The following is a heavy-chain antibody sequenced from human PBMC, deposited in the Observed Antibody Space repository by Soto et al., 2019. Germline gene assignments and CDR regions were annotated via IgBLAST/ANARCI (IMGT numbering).Heavy chain of an antibody. J-gene: IGHJ4*02. Sequence: SGPTLVNPTETLTLTCSVSGFSLTDTRMGVSWIRQAPGKALEWLAHIISNDDKSYSTSLRSRLTISKDTSKSQVVLRMTNMDPVDTGRYYCARALFYSDSDGYYFEFDYWGPGTLVTVSS. CDR1: GFSLTDTRMG. V-gene: IGHV2-26*01. CDR3: ARALFYSDSDGYYFEFDY. D-gene: IGHD3-22*01. CDR2: IISNDDK.